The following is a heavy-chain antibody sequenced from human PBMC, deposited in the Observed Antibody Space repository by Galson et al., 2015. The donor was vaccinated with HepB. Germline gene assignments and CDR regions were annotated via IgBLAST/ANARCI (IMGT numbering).Heavy chain of an antibody. V-gene: IGHV3-30*02. Sequence: SLRLSCAASGFFFSSTGIHWVRQAPGKGLEWVTFIRYDGNIKYYADAVKGRFTISRENSKNPVYLKMNSLRPEDTSVYYCAKWALASMGDAFDIWGQGTMVSVSS. CDR1: GFFFSSTG. J-gene: IGHJ3*02. D-gene: IGHD2-21*01. CDR2: IRYDGNIK. CDR3: AKWALASMGDAFDI.